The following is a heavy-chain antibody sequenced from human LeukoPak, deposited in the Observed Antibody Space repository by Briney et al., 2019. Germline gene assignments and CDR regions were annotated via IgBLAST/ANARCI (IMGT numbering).Heavy chain of an antibody. CDR1: GGSFSRYY. J-gene: IGHJ4*03. CDR2: IDHRGDT. D-gene: IGHD5-24*01. Sequence: SETLSLTCAVYGGSFSRYYRSWIRQSPGKGLEWTAEIDHRGDTNYNPSVRSRVTISVDTSKNQFSLKVKSLSAADTAVYYCARGATISETGYFDFWGQGTLVTVSS. V-gene: IGHV4-34*01. CDR3: ARGATISETGYFDF.